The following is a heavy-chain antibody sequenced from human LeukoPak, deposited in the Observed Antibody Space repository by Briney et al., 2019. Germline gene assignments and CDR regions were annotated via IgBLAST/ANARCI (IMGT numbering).Heavy chain of an antibody. D-gene: IGHD3-22*01. J-gene: IGHJ4*02. CDR3: ARSRATTYYYDSSGYPPDY. CDR1: GDSISSYY. V-gene: IGHV4-59*08. Sequence: SETLSLTCTVSGDSISSYYWSWIRQPPGKGLEWIGYIYYSGSTNYNPSLKSRVTISVDTSKNQFSLKLSSVTAADTAVYYCARSRATTYYYDSSGYPPDYWGQGTLVTVSS. CDR2: IYYSGST.